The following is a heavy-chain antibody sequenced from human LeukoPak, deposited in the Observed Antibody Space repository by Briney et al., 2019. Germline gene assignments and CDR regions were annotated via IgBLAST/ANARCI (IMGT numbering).Heavy chain of an antibody. CDR2: IYYSGNT. D-gene: IGHD2-21*02. V-gene: IGHV4-39*01. CDR3: ARVWVTARTFDI. CDR1: GDSISTSNSY. J-gene: IGHJ3*02. Sequence: PSETLSLTCTVSGDSISTSNSYWGWIRQPPGKGLEWIGSIYYSGNTYYNASLKSRVTISVDTSKNQFSLKLTSVTAADTAVYYCARVWVTARTFDIWGQGTMVTVSS.